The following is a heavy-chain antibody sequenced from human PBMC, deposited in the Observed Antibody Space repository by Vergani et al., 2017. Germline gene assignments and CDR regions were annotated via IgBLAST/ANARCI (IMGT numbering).Heavy chain of an antibody. J-gene: IGHJ4*02. D-gene: IGHD2-2*01. CDR1: GGSIRSSSYY. CDR2: IYYSGST. Sequence: QLQLQESGPGLVKPSETLSLTCTVSGGSIRSSSYYWGWIRQPPGKGLEWIGSIYYSGSTYYNPSLKSRVTISVDTSKNQFSLKLSSVSAADTAVYYCARDFDCRSTSCYARGWDYWGQGTLVTVSS. V-gene: IGHV4-39*02. CDR3: ARDFDCRSTSCYARGWDY.